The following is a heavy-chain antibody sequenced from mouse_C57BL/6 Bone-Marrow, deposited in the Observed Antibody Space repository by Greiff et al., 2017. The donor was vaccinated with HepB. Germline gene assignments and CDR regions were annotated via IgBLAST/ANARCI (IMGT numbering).Heavy chain of an antibody. V-gene: IGHV1-39*01. Sequence: VHVKQSGPELVKPGASVKISCKASGYSFTDYNMNWVKQSNGKSLEWIGVINPNYGTTSYNQKFKGKATLTVDQSSSTAYMQLNSLTSEDSAVYYCARWRGRITTGYVDVWGTGTTVTVSS. CDR3: ARWRGRITTGYVDV. J-gene: IGHJ1*03. CDR2: INPNYGTT. CDR1: GYSFTDYN. D-gene: IGHD1-1*01.